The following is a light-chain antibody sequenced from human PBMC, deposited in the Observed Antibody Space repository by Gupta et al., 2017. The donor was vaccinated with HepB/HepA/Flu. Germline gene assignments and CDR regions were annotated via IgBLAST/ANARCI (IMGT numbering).Light chain of an antibody. CDR2: GAS. Sequence: EIVLTQSPGTLSLSPGERATLSCRASQSVSSSYLAWYKQKHGQAPRLLIYGASSSATGIPDRFSGSGSGTDFTLTISRLEREDFAVYYCQQYGSSPGCSFGQGTKLEIK. CDR3: QQYGSSPGCS. CDR1: QSVSSSY. J-gene: IGKJ2*04. V-gene: IGKV3-20*01.